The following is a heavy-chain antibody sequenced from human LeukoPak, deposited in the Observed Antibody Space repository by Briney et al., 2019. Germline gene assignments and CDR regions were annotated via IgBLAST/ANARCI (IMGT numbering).Heavy chain of an antibody. D-gene: IGHD6-19*01. CDR2: IYFSGNT. Sequence: SETLSLTCSVSGYSVSSGFYWGWIRQPPGKGLEWIGSIYFSGNTYYNPSLKSRLTISVDTSKNQFSLKLSSVTAADTAVYYCARYYLQWLARSTNWFDPWGQGTLVTISS. CDR3: ARYYLQWLARSTNWFDP. CDR1: GYSVSSGFY. V-gene: IGHV4-38-2*02. J-gene: IGHJ5*02.